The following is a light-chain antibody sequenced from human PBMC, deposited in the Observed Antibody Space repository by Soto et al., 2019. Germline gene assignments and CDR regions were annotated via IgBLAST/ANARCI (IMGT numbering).Light chain of an antibody. J-gene: IGKJ1*01. CDR2: GAS. CDR1: QSVSSNY. CDR3: QQLGT. Sequence: EIVLTQSPGTLSLSPGERATLSCRASQSVSSNYLAWYQQKPGQAPRLLIYGASNMATGIPDRISGSGSGTDFTLTISRLEPEDFAVYYCQQLGTFGQGTKVEI. V-gene: IGKV3-20*01.